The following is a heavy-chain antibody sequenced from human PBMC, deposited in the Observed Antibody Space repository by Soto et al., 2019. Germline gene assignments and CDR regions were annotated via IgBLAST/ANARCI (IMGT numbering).Heavy chain of an antibody. CDR3: ARRVVVPVATPGAFDI. V-gene: IGHV1-8*01. D-gene: IGHD2-2*01. CDR2: MNPNSGNT. CDR1: GYTFTSYD. J-gene: IGHJ3*02. Sequence: QVQLVQSGAEVKKPGASVKVSCKASGYTFTSYDINWVRQATGQGLEWMGWMNPNSGNTGYAQKFQGRVTMTRNTSISTAYMGLSSLGSEDTAVYYCARRVVVPVATPGAFDIWGQGTMVTVSS.